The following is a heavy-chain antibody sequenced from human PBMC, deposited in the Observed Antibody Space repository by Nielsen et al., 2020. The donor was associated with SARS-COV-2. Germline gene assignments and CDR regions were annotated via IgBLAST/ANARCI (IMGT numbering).Heavy chain of an antibody. CDR2: IYPGDSDT. CDR3: ARHGHSSSWYGTIDY. V-gene: IGHV5-51*01. J-gene: IGHJ4*02. Sequence: GESLKISCKGSGYSFTSYWIGWVRQMPGKGLEWMGIIYPGDSDTRYSPSFQGQVTISADKSISTAYLQWSSLKASDTAMYYCARHGHSSSWYGTIDYWGQGTLVTVSS. CDR1: GYSFTSYW. D-gene: IGHD6-13*01.